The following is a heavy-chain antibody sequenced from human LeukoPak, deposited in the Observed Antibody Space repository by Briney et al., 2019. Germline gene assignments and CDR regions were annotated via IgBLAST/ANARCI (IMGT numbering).Heavy chain of an antibody. D-gene: IGHD5-18*01. CDR1: GGSISFYY. CDR3: AREYSYGYFLDY. CDR2: IYDSGSA. Sequence: SETLSLTCTVSGGSISFYYWSWIRQSPGKGLEWIGYIYDSGSANYNPSLKKRVTISIDTSKNQFSLRLSSVTAADTALYYCAREYSYGYFLDYWGQGTLVTVSS. J-gene: IGHJ4*02. V-gene: IGHV4-59*01.